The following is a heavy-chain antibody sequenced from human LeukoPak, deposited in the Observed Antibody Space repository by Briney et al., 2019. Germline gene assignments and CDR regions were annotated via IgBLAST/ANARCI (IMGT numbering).Heavy chain of an antibody. Sequence: ASVKVSCKAAGYTFTGYYMHWVRQAPGQGLEWMGWINPNSGGTNYAQKFQGRVTMTRDTSISTAYTELSRLTSDDTAVYYCARDPPIGGADVFDIWGQGNLVTVSS. J-gene: IGHJ4*02. CDR3: ARDPPIGGADVFDI. CDR1: GYTFTGYY. D-gene: IGHD3-3*01. V-gene: IGHV1-2*02. CDR2: INPNSGGT.